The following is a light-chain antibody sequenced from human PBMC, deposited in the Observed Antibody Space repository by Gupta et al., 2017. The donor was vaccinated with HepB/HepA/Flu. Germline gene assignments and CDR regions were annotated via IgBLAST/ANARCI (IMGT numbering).Light chain of an antibody. CDR1: SSNIGTYR. Sequence: QSVLTQPPSASGSPGQRVTISCSGSSSNIGTYRVYWYRQVPGTAPKLLIYSNNQRPSGVPDRFSGSKSGTSASLDISGLRSEDEADYYCAAWDDSLWGVFGGGTKLTVL. CDR2: SNN. CDR3: AAWDDSLWGV. J-gene: IGLJ2*01. V-gene: IGLV1-47*01.